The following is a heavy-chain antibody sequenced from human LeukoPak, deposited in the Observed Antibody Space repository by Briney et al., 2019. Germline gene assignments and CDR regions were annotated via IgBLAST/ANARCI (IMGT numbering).Heavy chain of an antibody. J-gene: IGHJ4*02. CDR2: INPNSGGT. D-gene: IGHD1-26*01. CDR1: GYTFTGYN. V-gene: IGHV1-2*02. CDR3: ARDIASSGSYWRGFVY. Sequence: ASVKVSCKASGYTFTGYNMHWVRHAPGQGLEWMGFINPNSGGTNYAQKFQGRVTMSSDTSISTAYMELSRLRSDDTAVYYCARDIASSGSYWRGFVYWGEGILVTVSS.